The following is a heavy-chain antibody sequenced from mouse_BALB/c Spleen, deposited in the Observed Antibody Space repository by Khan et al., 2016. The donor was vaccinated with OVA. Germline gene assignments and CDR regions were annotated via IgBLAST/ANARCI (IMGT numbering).Heavy chain of an antibody. J-gene: IGHJ2*01. CDR3: ARDRYDYFDY. D-gene: IGHD2-14*01. V-gene: IGHV9-2-1*01. Sequence: QIQLVQSGPELKKPGATVKISCKASGYTFTDYSMHWVKQAPGKGLKWMGWINTETGEPTYADDFKGRFAFSLETSASTAYLQINNLKNEDTATDYCARDRYDYFDYWGQGTTLTVSS. CDR1: GYTFTDYS. CDR2: INTETGEP.